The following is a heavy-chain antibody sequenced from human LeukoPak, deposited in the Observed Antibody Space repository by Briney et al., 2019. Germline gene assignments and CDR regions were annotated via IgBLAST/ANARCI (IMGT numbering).Heavy chain of an antibody. Sequence: GGSLRLSCAASGFTFSSYAMHWVRQAPGKGLEWVAVISYDGSNKYYADSVKGRFTISRDNSKNTLYLQMNSLRAEDTAVYYCARDNAVLRFLEWLPAYYYGMDVWGQGTTATVSS. V-gene: IGHV3-30-3*01. CDR2: ISYDGSNK. D-gene: IGHD3-3*01. CDR1: GFTFSSYA. J-gene: IGHJ6*02. CDR3: ARDNAVLRFLEWLPAYYYGMDV.